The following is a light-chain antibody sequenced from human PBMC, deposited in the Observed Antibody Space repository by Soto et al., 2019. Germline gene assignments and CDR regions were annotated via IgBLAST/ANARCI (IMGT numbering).Light chain of an antibody. CDR1: SGHSSYA. CDR3: QTWGTGIRV. J-gene: IGLJ3*02. Sequence: QLVLTQSPSASASLGASVKLTCPLSSGHSSYAIAWHQQQPEKGPRYLMNVNSDGSHSKGDGIPDRFSGSSSGAERYLTISSLQSEDEADYYCQTWGTGIRVFGGGTKLTVL. V-gene: IGLV4-69*01. CDR2: VNSDGSH.